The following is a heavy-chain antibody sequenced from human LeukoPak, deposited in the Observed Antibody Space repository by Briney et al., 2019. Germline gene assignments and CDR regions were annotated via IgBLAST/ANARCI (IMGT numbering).Heavy chain of an antibody. Sequence: GGSLRLSCAASGFTFNTYAMSWVRQAPGKGLEWVSAIAGSSGSTYYADSVKGRFTISRDNSKNTLYLQMNSLRAEDTAVYYCAKDLGTFTMIVVVPQAFDIWGQGTMVTVSS. V-gene: IGHV3-23*01. CDR1: GFTFNTYA. J-gene: IGHJ3*02. CDR2: IAGSSGST. D-gene: IGHD3-22*01. CDR3: AKDLGTFTMIVVVPQAFDI.